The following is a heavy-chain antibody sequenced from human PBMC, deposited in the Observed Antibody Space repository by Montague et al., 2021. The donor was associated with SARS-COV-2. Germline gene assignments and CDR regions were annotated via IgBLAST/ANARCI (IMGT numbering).Heavy chain of an antibody. D-gene: IGHD4-23*01. J-gene: IGHJ4*02. V-gene: IGHV2-70*01. CDR3: ARSYGTTVVTRAFDY. Sequence: PALVKPTQTLTLTRTFSGFLLSTSGMCVSWIRQPPGKALEWLTLIDWXXXKYSSTSLKTRLTISKDTSKNQVVLTMTNMDPVDTATYYCARSYGTTVVTRAFDYWGQGTLVTVSS. CDR2: IDWXXXK. CDR1: GFLLSTSGMC.